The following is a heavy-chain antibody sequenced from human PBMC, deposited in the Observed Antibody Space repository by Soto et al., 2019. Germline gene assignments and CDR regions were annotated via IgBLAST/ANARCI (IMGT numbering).Heavy chain of an antibody. V-gene: IGHV1-46*01. Sequence: ASVKVSCKASGYTFTSYYMHWVRQAPGQGLEWMGIINPSGGSTSYAQKFQGRVTMTRDTSTXXXXXXXXXXXXXXXXXXYXARYXXXGXYWYFXLWGXG. CDR2: INPSGGST. CDR1: GYTFTSYY. J-gene: IGHJ2*01. CDR3: ARYXXXGXYWYFXL. D-gene: IGHD2-2*01.